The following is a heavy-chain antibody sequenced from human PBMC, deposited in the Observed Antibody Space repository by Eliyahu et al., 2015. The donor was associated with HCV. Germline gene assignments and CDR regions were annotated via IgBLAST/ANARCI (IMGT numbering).Heavy chain of an antibody. V-gene: IGHV4-59*12. CDR2: IYYSGST. Sequence: QVQLQESGPGLVKPSETLSLTCTVSGXSISSYYWSXIRQXPGXGLEWIGCIYYSGSTNYNPSLKSRVTISVDTSKNQXSLKLSSVTAADTAVYYCARTYYYDSSGYFADWYFDLWGRGTLVTVSS. J-gene: IGHJ2*01. CDR3: ARTYYYDSSGYFADWYFDL. CDR1: GXSISSYY. D-gene: IGHD3-22*01.